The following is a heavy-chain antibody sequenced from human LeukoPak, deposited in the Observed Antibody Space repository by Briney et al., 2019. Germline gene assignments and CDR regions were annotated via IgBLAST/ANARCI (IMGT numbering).Heavy chain of an antibody. Sequence: GGSLRLSCAASGFTFSTYWMHWVRQAPGKGLVWVSRISSDGSNTIYADSVKGRFTISRDNAKNMLYLQMNSLRVDDTAVYYCTRVSGAGNSYDYWGQGTLVTVSS. CDR1: GFTFSTYW. D-gene: IGHD6-19*01. J-gene: IGHJ4*02. CDR3: TRVSGAGNSYDY. CDR2: ISSDGSNT. V-gene: IGHV3-74*01.